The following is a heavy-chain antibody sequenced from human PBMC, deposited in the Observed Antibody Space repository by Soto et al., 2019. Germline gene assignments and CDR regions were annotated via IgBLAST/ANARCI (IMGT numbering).Heavy chain of an antibody. CDR2: INEDGSEK. CDR3: ARSPEYGSVDD. Sequence: PGGPLRLSCAAPGISFSTYRMSWVRQAPGKGPEWVANINEDGSEKYYVDSVNGRFTSSRDNPENSLYLQMNSLRAEDRAVYYWARSPEYGSVDDWGQGTLVSVPS. J-gene: IGHJ4*02. V-gene: IGHV3-7*01. CDR1: GISFSTYR. D-gene: IGHD1-26*01.